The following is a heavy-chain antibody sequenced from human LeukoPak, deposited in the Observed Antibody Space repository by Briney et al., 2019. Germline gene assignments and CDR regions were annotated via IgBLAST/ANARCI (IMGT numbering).Heavy chain of an antibody. CDR1: GGFISSYY. CDR3: ARVVGYYDSSGYRNQYFDY. D-gene: IGHD3-22*01. Sequence: SETLSLTCTVSGGFISSYYWSWIRQPPGKGLEWIGYIYYSGSTNYNPSLKSRVTISVDTSKNQFSLKLSSVTAADTAVYYCARVVGYYDSSGYRNQYFDYWGQGTLVTVSS. V-gene: IGHV4-59*01. CDR2: IYYSGST. J-gene: IGHJ4*02.